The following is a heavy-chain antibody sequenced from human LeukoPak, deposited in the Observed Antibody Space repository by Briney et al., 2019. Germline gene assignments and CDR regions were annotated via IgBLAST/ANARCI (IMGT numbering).Heavy chain of an antibody. Sequence: PGGSLRLSRAASGFTFSDYYMSWIRQAPGKGLEWVSYISSSGSTIYYADSVKGRFTISRDNAKNSLYLQMNSLRAEDTAVYYCARDANPPRYSSNQPPTGYFQHWGQGTLVTVSS. V-gene: IGHV3-11*01. J-gene: IGHJ1*01. CDR1: GFTFSDYY. D-gene: IGHD6-13*01. CDR2: ISSSGSTI. CDR3: ARDANPPRYSSNQPPTGYFQH.